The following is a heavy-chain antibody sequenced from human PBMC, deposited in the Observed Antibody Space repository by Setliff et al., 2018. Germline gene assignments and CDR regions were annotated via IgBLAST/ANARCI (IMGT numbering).Heavy chain of an antibody. V-gene: IGHV4-34*10. CDR1: GASFSDYY. Sequence: SETLSLTCEVSGASFSDYYWTWIRQSPGKGLEWIGEINQSGSTNYNASLKSRVTMSVDTSRNQFSLRLSSVTAADTAVYYCARHHGDTAMVRGAFDFWGQGTMVTVSS. CDR3: ARHHGDTAMVRGAFDF. D-gene: IGHD5-18*01. J-gene: IGHJ3*01. CDR2: INQSGST.